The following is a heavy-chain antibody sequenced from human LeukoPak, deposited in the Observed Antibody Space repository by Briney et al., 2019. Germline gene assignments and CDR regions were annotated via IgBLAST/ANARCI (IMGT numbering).Heavy chain of an antibody. CDR1: GFTFSSYW. V-gene: IGHV3-7*01. Sequence: GGSLRLSCAASGFTFSSYWMSWVRQAPGKGLEWVANIKLDGSEKYYVDSVKGRFTISRDNAKKSLYQQMNSLRDEDTAVYYCARDFFAFGGVIALLDYWGQGTLVTVSS. D-gene: IGHD3-16*02. CDR2: IKLDGSEK. J-gene: IGHJ4*02. CDR3: ARDFFAFGGVIALLDY.